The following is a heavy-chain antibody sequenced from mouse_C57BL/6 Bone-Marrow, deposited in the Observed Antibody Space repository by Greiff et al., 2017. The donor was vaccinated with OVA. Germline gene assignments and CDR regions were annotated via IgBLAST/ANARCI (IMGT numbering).Heavy chain of an antibody. J-gene: IGHJ1*03. CDR3: ARGGAYEGYFDG. CDR2: IDPCDSDT. Sequence: QVQLQQSGAELVRPGSSVKLSCKASGYTFTSYWMHWVKQRPIQGLEWIGNIDPCDSDTHYNQKFKDKATLTVDKSSSTAYMQLSSLTSEDSAVYYCARGGAYEGYFDGWGTGTTVTVAS. CDR1: GYTFTSYW. V-gene: IGHV1-52*01. D-gene: IGHD2-12*01.